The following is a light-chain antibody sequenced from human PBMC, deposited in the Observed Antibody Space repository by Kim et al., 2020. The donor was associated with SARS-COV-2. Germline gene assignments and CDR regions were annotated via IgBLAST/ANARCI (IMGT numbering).Light chain of an antibody. V-gene: IGKV1-5*03. CDR1: QSISSW. CDR2: KAS. CDR3: QQYYTYPWT. J-gene: IGKJ1*01. Sequence: DIQMTQSPSTLSASVGDRVTITCRASQSISSWLAWYQQKPGKAPNLLIYKASSLESGVPSRFSGSGSGTEFTLTISSLQPDDFATYYCQQYYTYPWTFGQGTKVDIK.